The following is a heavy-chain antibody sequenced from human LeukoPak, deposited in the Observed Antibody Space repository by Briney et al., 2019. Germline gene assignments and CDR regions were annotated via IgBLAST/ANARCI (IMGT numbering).Heavy chain of an antibody. CDR1: GFTVSSNY. CDR3: ARTTPGYSSSWYGPDAFDI. V-gene: IGHV3-53*01. D-gene: IGHD6-13*01. J-gene: IGHJ3*02. Sequence: GGSLRLSCAASGFTVSSNYMSWVRQAPGKGVEWVSVIYSGGSTYYADSVKGRFTISRDNSKNTLYLQMNSLRAEDTAVYYCARTTPGYSSSWYGPDAFDIWGQGTMVTVSS. CDR2: IYSGGST.